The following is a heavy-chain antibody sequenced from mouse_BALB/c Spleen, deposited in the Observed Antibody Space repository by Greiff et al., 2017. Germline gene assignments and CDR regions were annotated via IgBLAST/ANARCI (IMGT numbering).Heavy chain of an antibody. V-gene: IGHV14-3*02. Sequence: EVQLQESGAELVKPGASVKLSCTASGFNIKDTYMHWVKQRPEQGLEWIGRIDPANGNTKYDPKFQGKATITADTSSNTAYLQLSSLTSEDTAVYYCARWDHYYAMDYWGQGTSVTVSS. D-gene: IGHD4-1*01. CDR1: GFNIKDTY. CDR2: IDPANGNT. J-gene: IGHJ4*01. CDR3: ARWDHYYAMDY.